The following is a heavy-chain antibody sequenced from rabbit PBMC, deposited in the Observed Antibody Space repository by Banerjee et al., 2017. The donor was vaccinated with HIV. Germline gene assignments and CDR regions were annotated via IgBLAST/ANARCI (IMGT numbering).Heavy chain of an antibody. Sequence: QEQLEESGGDLVKPEGSLTITCTASGFSFSNKYVMCWVRQAPGKGLEWIACINTSTGNTVYASWATGRFTISKTSSTTVTLQMTSLTVADTATYFCASTTDYSFRLWGPGTLVTVS. D-gene: IGHD2-1*01. CDR3: ASTTDYSFRL. CDR1: GFSFSNKYV. CDR2: INTSTGNT. V-gene: IGHV1S45*01. J-gene: IGHJ4*01.